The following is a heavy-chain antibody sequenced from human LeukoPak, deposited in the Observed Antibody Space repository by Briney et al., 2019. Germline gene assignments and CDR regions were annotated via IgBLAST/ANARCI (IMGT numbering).Heavy chain of an antibody. CDR1: GFIFSNYA. J-gene: IGHJ4*02. CDR3: AKHSEKYSGSYFRY. D-gene: IGHD1-26*01. V-gene: IGHV3-23*01. CDR2: ISASGSST. Sequence: QPGGSLRLSCVASGFIFSNYAMSWVRQAPGKGLEWVSVISASGSSTYYADSVKGRLTISRDKSKNTLYLQMNSLRTEDTAIYYCAKHSEKYSGSYFRYWGQGTLVTVSS.